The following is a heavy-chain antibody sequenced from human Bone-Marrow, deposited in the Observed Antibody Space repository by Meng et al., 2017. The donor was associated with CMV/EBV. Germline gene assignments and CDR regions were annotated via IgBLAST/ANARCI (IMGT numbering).Heavy chain of an antibody. J-gene: IGHJ6*02. Sequence: GSLRLSCTVSGGSISSGSYYWGWIRQPPGKGLELIGSIYYSGSTYHNPSLKSRVTMSIDASKNLFSLKLRSVTAADTAVYYCARGAGYGMDVWGQGTTVTVSS. CDR3: ARGAGYGMDV. V-gene: IGHV4-39*07. CDR1: GGSISSGSYY. CDR2: IYYSGST. D-gene: IGHD6-25*01.